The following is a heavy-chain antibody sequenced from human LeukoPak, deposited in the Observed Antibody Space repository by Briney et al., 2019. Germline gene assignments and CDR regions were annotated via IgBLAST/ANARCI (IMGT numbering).Heavy chain of an antibody. CDR1: GFTFSSYA. Sequence: GGSLRLSCAASGFTFSSYAMSWVRQAPGKGLEWVSAISGSGGSTYYADSVKGRFTISRDNSENTLYLQMNSLRAEDTAVYYCARGDLGYYYYMDVWGKGTTVTVSS. V-gene: IGHV3-23*01. CDR2: ISGSGGST. J-gene: IGHJ6*03. D-gene: IGHD3-10*01. CDR3: ARGDLGYYYYMDV.